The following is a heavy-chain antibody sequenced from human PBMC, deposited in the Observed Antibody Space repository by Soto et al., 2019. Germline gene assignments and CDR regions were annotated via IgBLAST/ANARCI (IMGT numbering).Heavy chain of an antibody. CDR3: ARERIAAAADYYYGMDV. CDR1: GYTFTGYY. D-gene: IGHD6-13*01. Sequence: ASVKVSCKASGYTFTGYYMHWVRQAPGQGLEWMGWINPNSGGTNYAQKFQGWVTMTRDTSISTAYMELSRLRSDDTAVYYCARERIAAAADYYYGMDVWGQRTTVTVSS. V-gene: IGHV1-2*04. J-gene: IGHJ6*02. CDR2: INPNSGGT.